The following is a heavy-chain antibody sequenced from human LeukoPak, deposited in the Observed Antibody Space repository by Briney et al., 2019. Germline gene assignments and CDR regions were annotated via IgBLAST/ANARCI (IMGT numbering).Heavy chain of an antibody. CDR2: INHSGST. D-gene: IGHD2-15*01. Sequence: PSETLSLTCAVYGGSFSSYYWSWIRQPPGKGLEWIAEINHSGSTNYNPSLKSRVTISVDTSKNQFSLKLSSVTAADTAVYYCARLGIVVPRSQRASCYSYSYYYGMDVWAEGTTVSVSS. CDR1: GGSFSSYY. J-gene: IGHJ6*04. V-gene: IGHV4-34*01. CDR3: ARLGIVVPRSQRASCYSYSYYYGMDV.